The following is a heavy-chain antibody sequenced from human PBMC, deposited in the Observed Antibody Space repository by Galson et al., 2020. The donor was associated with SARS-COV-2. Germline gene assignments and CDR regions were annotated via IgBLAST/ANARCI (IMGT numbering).Heavy chain of an antibody. V-gene: IGHV1-2*02. Sequence: ASVKVSCKASGYTFIDYSMHWVRQAPGQGLEWMGWISPNSGGTNYAQKFQGRVAMTRDTSSNTAYMELTRLKSDDTAVYFYARVGPRVAGQKVPDYWGQGTLVTVSS. J-gene: IGHJ4*02. CDR3: ARVGPRVAGQKVPDY. D-gene: IGHD6-19*01. CDR2: ISPNSGGT. CDR1: GYTFIDYS.